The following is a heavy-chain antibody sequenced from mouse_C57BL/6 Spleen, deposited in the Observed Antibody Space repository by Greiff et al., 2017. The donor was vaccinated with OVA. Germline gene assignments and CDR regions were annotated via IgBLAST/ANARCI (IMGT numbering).Heavy chain of an antibody. D-gene: IGHD3-2*02. CDR3: AREGSGYHY. CDR2: ISYDGSN. Sequence: EVKLQESGPGLVKPSQSLSLTCSVTGYSITSGYYWNWIRQFPGNKLEWMGYISYDGSNNYNPSLKNRISITRDTSKNQFFLKLNSVTTEDTATYYCAREGSGYHYWGQGTTLTVSS. J-gene: IGHJ2*01. CDR1: GYSITSGYY. V-gene: IGHV3-6*01.